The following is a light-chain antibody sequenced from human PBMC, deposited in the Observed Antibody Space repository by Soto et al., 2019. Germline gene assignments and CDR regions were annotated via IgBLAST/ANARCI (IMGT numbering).Light chain of an antibody. Sequence: EIVLTQSPGTLSLSPGERATLSCRASQSVDSNYVAWYQQKVGQAPRVLIYGASSRATGIPDRLSGSGSGTDFTLTISRLEPEDFAVYYCQQYGRSPRTFGQGTKVDIK. CDR1: QSVDSNY. V-gene: IGKV3-20*01. CDR3: QQYGRSPRT. CDR2: GAS. J-gene: IGKJ1*01.